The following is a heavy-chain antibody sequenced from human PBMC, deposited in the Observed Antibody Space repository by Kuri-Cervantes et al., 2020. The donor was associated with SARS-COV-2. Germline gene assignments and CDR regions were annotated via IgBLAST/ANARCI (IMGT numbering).Heavy chain of an antibody. D-gene: IGHD3-22*01. CDR2: ISGSGGST. CDR3: ARSMTSYYYYDSSGYYFDI. Sequence: GESLKISCAASGFAFSSYAMSWVRQAPGKGLEWVSAISGSGGSTYYADSVKGRFTISRDNSKNTLYLQMNSLRAEDTAVYYCARSMTSYYYYDSSGYYFDIWGQGTMVTVSS. CDR1: GFAFSSYA. V-gene: IGHV3-23*01. J-gene: IGHJ3*02.